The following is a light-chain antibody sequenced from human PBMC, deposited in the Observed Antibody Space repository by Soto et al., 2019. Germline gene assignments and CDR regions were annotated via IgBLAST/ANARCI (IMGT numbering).Light chain of an antibody. CDR3: QQYNSYSYT. V-gene: IGKV1-5*01. CDR2: DAS. Sequence: DIQMTQSPSTLSASVGDRVTITCRASQSISSWLAWYQQKPGKAPKLLIYDASSLESGVPSRFSGSGSGTEFTLTISRLQPDDVATYYCQQYNSYSYTFGQGNKLEIK. J-gene: IGKJ2*01. CDR1: QSISSW.